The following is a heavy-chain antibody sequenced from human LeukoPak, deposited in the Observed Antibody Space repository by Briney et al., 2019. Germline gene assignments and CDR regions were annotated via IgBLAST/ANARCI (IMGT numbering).Heavy chain of an antibody. J-gene: IGHJ4*02. CDR3: ARVSSWYRAADY. Sequence: SETLYLTCTVSGGSIRSSYYYWGWIRQPPGKGLEWIGSIYDSGSTYYNPSLKSRVTISVDTSKNQFSLKLNSVTAADTAVYYCARVSSWYRAADYWGQGTLVTVSS. CDR2: IYDSGST. V-gene: IGHV4-39*01. D-gene: IGHD6-13*01. CDR1: GGSIRSSYYY.